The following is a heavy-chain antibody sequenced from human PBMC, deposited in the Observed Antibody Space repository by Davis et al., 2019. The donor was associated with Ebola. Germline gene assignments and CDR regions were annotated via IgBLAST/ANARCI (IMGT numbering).Heavy chain of an antibody. V-gene: IGHV1-69*13. D-gene: IGHD3-9*01. J-gene: IGHJ5*02. CDR3: ARIRGRYFDWSMGWFDP. CDR1: GGTFSSYT. CDR2: IIPIFGTA. Sequence: SVKVSCKASGGTFSSYTITWVRQAPGQGLEWMGGIIPIFGTANYAQKFQGRVTITADESTSTAYMELSSLRSEDTAVYYCARIRGRYFDWSMGWFDPWGQGTLVTVSS.